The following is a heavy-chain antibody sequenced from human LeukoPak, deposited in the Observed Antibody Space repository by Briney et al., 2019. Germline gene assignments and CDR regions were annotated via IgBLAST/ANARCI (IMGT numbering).Heavy chain of an antibody. J-gene: IGHJ4*01. D-gene: IGHD3-10*01. Sequence: PSETLSLTCTVSGGSISSGGYYWIRLRQHPGQGLEGIVYIYYSGSTYYNPALKRRVTISVDTSKNQFSLKLGAVTAADTAVYDCARVWRWFGEIDYWGQGTLVTVSS. V-gene: IGHV4-31*03. CDR3: ARVWRWFGEIDY. CDR2: IYYSGST. CDR1: GGSISSGGYY.